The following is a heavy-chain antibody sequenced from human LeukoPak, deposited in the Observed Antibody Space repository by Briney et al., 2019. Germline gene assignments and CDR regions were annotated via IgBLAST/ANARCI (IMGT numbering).Heavy chain of an antibody. J-gene: IGHJ4*02. CDR2: IYPGDSET. V-gene: IGHV5-51*01. Sequence: KVSCKASGGTFSSYVISWVRQAPGQGLEWMGIIYPGDSETRYSPSFQGQVTISADKSISTAYLQWSSLKASDTAMYYCARHDYWGQGTLVTVSS. CDR1: GGTFSSYV. CDR3: ARHDY.